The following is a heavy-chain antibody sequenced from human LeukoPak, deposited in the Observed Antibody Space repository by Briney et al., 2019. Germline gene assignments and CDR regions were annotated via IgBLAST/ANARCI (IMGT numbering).Heavy chain of an antibody. CDR1: GFSFSNYG. V-gene: IGHV3-33*01. Sequence: GRSLRLSCAASGFSFSNYGMHWVRQAPGKGLEWLAAIFYDGSNQHYADTVKGRFTISRDNSKNTLYLQVNSLTAEDTAVYYCARDQALYFSYGDYWGQGTRVTVSS. CDR2: IFYDGSNQ. CDR3: ARDQALYFSYGDY. J-gene: IGHJ4*02. D-gene: IGHD3-16*01.